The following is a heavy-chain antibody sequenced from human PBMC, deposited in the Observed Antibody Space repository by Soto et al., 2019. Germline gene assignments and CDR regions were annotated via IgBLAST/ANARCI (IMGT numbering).Heavy chain of an antibody. J-gene: IGHJ3*02. D-gene: IGHD3-22*01. CDR1: GFTFSSYA. V-gene: IGHV3-23*01. CDR2: ISGSGGST. Sequence: PGGSMRLSCAASGFTFSSYAMSWVRQAPGKGLEWVSAISGSGGSTYYADSVKGRFTISRDNSKNTLYLQMNSLRAEDTAVYYCAKSRTYDSSGYYQTYDAFDIWGQGTMVTVS. CDR3: AKSRTYDSSGYYQTYDAFDI.